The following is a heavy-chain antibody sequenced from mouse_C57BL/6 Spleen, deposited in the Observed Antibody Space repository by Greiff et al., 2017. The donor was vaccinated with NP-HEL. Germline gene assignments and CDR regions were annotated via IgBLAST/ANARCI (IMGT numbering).Heavy chain of an antibody. CDR3: TRSTYYGSSHWDFDV. CDR2: IDPETGGT. J-gene: IGHJ1*03. D-gene: IGHD1-1*01. CDR1: GYTFTDYE. Sequence: VQLQESGAELVRPGASVTLSCKASGYTFTDYEMHWVKQTPVHGLEWIGAIDPETGGTAYNQKFKGKAILTADKSSSTAYMELRSLTSEDSAVYYCTRSTYYGSSHWDFDVWGTGTTVTVSS. V-gene: IGHV1-15*01.